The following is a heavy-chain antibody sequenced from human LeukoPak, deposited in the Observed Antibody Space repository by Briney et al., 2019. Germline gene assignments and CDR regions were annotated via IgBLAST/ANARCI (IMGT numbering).Heavy chain of an antibody. CDR2: IYPGDSDT. V-gene: IGHV5-51*01. CDR1: GYSFTNYW. Sequence: GESLKISCKTSGYSFTNYWIGWVRQMPGKGLEWMGIIYPGDSDTRYSPSFQGQVTISADKSISTAYLQWSSLKASDTAMYYCARHEGYCISSSCSDTFDIWGQGTMVTVSS. CDR3: ARHEGYCISSSCSDTFDI. J-gene: IGHJ3*02. D-gene: IGHD2-2*01.